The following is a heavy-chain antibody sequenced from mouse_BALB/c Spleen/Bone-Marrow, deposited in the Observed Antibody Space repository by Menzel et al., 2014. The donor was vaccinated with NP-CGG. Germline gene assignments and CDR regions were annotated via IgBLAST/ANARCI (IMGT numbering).Heavy chain of an antibody. CDR3: AAYDCDVNY. D-gene: IGHD2-4*01. V-gene: IGHV1S135*01. CDR2: IDPFNGGT. J-gene: IGHJ2*01. Sequence: EVQLQQSGPELMKPGASVKISCKASGYSFTSYHMHWVKQSRGKSLEWIGYIDPFNGGTSYNQKFKGKATLTVDKSSSTGYMHLSSLTSEDSAVYCCAAYDCDVNYWGEGTALAVSS. CDR1: GYSFTSYH.